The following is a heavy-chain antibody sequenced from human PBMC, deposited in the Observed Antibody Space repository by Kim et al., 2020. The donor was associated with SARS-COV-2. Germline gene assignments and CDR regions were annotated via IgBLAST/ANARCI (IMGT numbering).Heavy chain of an antibody. CDR1: GGSISSYY. CDR2: IYYSGST. D-gene: IGHD6-6*01. CDR3: ARSLAARRPYFDY. Sequence: SETLSLTCTVSGGSISSYYWSWIRQPPGKGLEWIGYIYYSGSTNYNPSLKSRVTISVDTSKNQFSLKLSSVTAADTAVYYCARSLAARRPYFDYWGQGTLVTVSS. V-gene: IGHV4-59*01. J-gene: IGHJ4*02.